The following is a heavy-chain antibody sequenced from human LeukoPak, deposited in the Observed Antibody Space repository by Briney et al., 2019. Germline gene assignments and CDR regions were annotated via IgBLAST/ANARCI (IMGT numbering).Heavy chain of an antibody. CDR1: GFTFSSYA. CDR3: AKDLYSNYGPADY. D-gene: IGHD4-11*01. Sequence: PGGSLRLSCAASGFTFSSYAMSWVRQAPGKGPEWVSTINGGGVSTHYADSVGGRFTISRGNSKNTLFLQMNSLRDEDTAVYYCAKDLYSNYGPADYWGQGNLVTVSS. J-gene: IGHJ4*02. V-gene: IGHV3-23*01. CDR2: INGGGVST.